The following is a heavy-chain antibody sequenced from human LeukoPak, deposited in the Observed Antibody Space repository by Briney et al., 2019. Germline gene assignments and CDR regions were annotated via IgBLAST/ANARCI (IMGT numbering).Heavy chain of an antibody. D-gene: IGHD6-19*01. CDR1: GGTFSSYA. CDR3: ARVESSGCFDY. Sequence: SVKVSCKASGGTFSSYAMSWVRQAPGQGLKWMGRIIPILGIANYAQKFQGRVTITADKSTSTAYMELSSLRSEDTAVYYCARVESSGCFDYWGQGTLVTVSS. V-gene: IGHV1-69*04. CDR2: IIPILGIA. J-gene: IGHJ4*02.